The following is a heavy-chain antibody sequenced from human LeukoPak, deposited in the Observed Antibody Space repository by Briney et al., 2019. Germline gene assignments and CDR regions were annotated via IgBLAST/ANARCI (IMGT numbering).Heavy chain of an antibody. Sequence: GESLKISCKGSGYIFTNYWIAWVRQMPGKGLECMGITYPLNSDTRYSPSFQGQVTISADKSVSTAYLQWSSLKASDTAIYYCARHLDGYNPFDYWGQGTLVTVSS. V-gene: IGHV5-51*01. CDR2: TYPLNSDT. J-gene: IGHJ4*02. CDR3: ARHLDGYNPFDY. CDR1: GYIFTNYW. D-gene: IGHD5-24*01.